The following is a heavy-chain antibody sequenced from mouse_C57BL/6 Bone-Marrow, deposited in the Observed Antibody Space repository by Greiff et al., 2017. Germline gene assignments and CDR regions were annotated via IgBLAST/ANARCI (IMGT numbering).Heavy chain of an antibody. Sequence: QVQLQQSGAELARPGASVKLSCKASGYTFTSYGISWVKQRTGQGLEWIGEIYPRSGNTYYTETFKGKATLTADKSSSTAYMELRSLTSEDSAVSFGAREGDYGKDAMDYWGQGTSVTVSS. J-gene: IGHJ4*01. V-gene: IGHV1-81*01. CDR3: AREGDYGKDAMDY. CDR2: IYPRSGNT. D-gene: IGHD1-1*01. CDR1: GYTFTSYG.